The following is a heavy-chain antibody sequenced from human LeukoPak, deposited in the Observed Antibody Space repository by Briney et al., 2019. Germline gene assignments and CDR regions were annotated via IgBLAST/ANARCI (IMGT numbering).Heavy chain of an antibody. Sequence: GASVKVSCKASGGTFSSYAISWVRQAPGQGLEWMGGIIPIFGTANYAQKFQGRVTITADESTSTAYMELSSLRSEDTAVYYCARVGDDLKWERYYFDYWGQGTLVTVSS. D-gene: IGHD1-26*01. CDR2: IIPIFGTA. V-gene: IGHV1-69*13. CDR1: GGTFSSYA. J-gene: IGHJ4*02. CDR3: ARVGDDLKWERYYFDY.